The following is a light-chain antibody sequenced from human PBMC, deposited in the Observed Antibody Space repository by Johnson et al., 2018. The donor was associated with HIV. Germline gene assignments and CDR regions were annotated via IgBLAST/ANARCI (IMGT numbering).Light chain of an antibody. CDR1: SSNIGNNY. Sequence: QSVLTQPPSVSAAPGQKVTISCSGSSSNIGNNYISWYQQVPGTAPKLLIYDNDKRPLGIPDRFSGSKSGTSATLGITGLQTGDEADYYCGTWDSSLSAFYFFGTGTKVTVL. CDR3: GTWDSSLSAFYF. J-gene: IGLJ1*01. V-gene: IGLV1-51*01. CDR2: DND.